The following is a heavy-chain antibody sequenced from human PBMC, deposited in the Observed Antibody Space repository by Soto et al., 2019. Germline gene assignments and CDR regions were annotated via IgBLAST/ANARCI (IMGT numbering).Heavy chain of an antibody. CDR2: IIPISGTA. D-gene: IGHD6-13*01. CDR1: GGTFSSYA. Sequence: SVKVSCKASGGTFSSYAISWVRQAPGQGLEWMGGIIPISGTANYAQKFQGRVTMTTDTSTSTAYMELRSLRSDDTAVYYCARDDGLGAYSSSWYFDLWGRGTLVTVSS. J-gene: IGHJ2*01. CDR3: ARDDGLGAYSSSWYFDL. V-gene: IGHV1-69*05.